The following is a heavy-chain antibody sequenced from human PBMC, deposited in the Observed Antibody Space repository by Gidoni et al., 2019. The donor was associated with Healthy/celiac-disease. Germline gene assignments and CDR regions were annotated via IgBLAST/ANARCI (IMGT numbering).Heavy chain of an antibody. V-gene: IGHV2-5*01. CDR2: IYWNDDK. D-gene: IGHD3-22*01. CDR1: GFSLSTSGLG. Sequence: QITLKESGPTLVKPTQTLTLTCTFSGFSLSTSGLGVGWIRQPPGKALEWLALIYWNDDKRYSPSLKSRLTITKDTSKNQVVLTMTNMDPVDTATYYCAHSTQDYYDSSGYYGDAFDIWGQGTMVTVSS. CDR3: AHSTQDYYDSSGYYGDAFDI. J-gene: IGHJ3*02.